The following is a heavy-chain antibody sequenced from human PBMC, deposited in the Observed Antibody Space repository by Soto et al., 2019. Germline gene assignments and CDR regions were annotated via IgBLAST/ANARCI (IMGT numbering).Heavy chain of an antibody. V-gene: IGHV3-23*01. Sequence: WGSLRLSCAASGFTFTSYAMSWVRPAPGKGLEWVSTISGTGGSTYYPDSVKGRFTISRDNSKNTVYLQMNSLRAEDAAVYYCAKEMTSGYYLFDYWGQGTLVTVSS. D-gene: IGHD3-22*01. CDR2: ISGTGGST. J-gene: IGHJ4*02. CDR1: GFTFTSYA. CDR3: AKEMTSGYYLFDY.